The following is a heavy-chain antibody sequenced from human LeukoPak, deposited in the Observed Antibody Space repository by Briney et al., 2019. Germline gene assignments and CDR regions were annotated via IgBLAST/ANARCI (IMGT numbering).Heavy chain of an antibody. CDR2: IYYSGST. CDR1: GGSISSSSYY. J-gene: IGHJ4*02. D-gene: IGHD6-13*01. Sequence: PSETLSLTCTVSGGSISSSSYYWGWIRQPPGKGLEWIGSIYYSGSTYYNPSLKSRVTISADTSKNQFSLKLSSVTAADTAVYYCARLRGYSSSWSPRARDYWGQGTLVTVSS. V-gene: IGHV4-39*01. CDR3: ARLRGYSSSWSPRARDY.